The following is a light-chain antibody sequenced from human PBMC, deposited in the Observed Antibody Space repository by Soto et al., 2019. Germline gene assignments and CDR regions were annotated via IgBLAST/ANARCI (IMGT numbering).Light chain of an antibody. J-gene: IGKJ5*01. V-gene: IGKV3-15*01. CDR3: QQYNNWPPIT. CDR1: QSVSRTY. CDR2: GAS. Sequence: EIVLTQSPGTLSLSPGERATLSCRASQSVSRTYLAWYQQKPGQAPRLLIYGASSRATGIPARFSGSGSGTEFTLTISSLQSEDFAVYYCQQYNNWPPITFGQGTRLENK.